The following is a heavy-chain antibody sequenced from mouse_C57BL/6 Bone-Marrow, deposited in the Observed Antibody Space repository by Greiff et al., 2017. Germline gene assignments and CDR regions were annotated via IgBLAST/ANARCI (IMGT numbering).Heavy chain of an antibody. J-gene: IGHJ3*01. CDR2: ICPSDGCT. CDR1: GYTFTSYD. CDR3: AVYDGYSAWFAY. Sequence: QVHVQQPGPELVKPGASVKLSCKASGYTFTSYDMNWVKQRPGQGLEWIGWICPSDGCTKYNEKFKGKATLTVDTSSSTAYMELRSLTSEDSAVFFCAVYDGYSAWFAYWGQGTLVTVSA. V-gene: IGHV1-85*01. D-gene: IGHD2-3*01.